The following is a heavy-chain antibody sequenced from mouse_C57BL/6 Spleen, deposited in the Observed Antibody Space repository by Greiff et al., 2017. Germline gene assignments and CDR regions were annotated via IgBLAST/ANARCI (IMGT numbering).Heavy chain of an antibody. CDR2: IYPGSGST. D-gene: IGHD2-4*01. Sequence: QVQLQQPGAELVKPGASVKMSCKASGYTFTSYWITWVKQRPGQGLEWIGDIYPGSGSTNYNEKFKSKATLTVDTSSSTAYMQLSSLTSEDSAVYYSAIQGGLRRGTGYAMDDWGKGTSVTVSS. CDR1: GYTFTSYW. V-gene: IGHV1-55*01. CDR3: AIQGGLRRGTGYAMDD. J-gene: IGHJ4*01.